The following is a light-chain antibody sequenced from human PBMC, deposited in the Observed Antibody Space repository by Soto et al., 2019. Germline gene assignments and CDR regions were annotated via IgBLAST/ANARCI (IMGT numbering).Light chain of an antibody. CDR1: QGISSY. Sequence: AIRMTQSPSSFSASTGDRVTITCRASQGISSYLAWYQQKPGKAPKLLIYKASSLESGVPSRFSGSGYGTDFTLTITTLQPEDVGIYYCQQCHATPLTFGQGTRLEIK. CDR3: QQCHATPLT. V-gene: IGKV1-8*01. J-gene: IGKJ5*01. CDR2: KAS.